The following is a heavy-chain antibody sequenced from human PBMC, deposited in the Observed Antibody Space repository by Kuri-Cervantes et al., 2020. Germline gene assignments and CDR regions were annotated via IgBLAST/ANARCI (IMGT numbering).Heavy chain of an antibody. CDR1: GFTFSSYG. CDR2: ISYDGSNK. D-gene: IGHD6-19*01. Sequence: GESLKISCAASGFTFSSYGMHWVRQAPGKGLEWVAVISYDGSNKYYADSVKGRFTISRDNSKNTLYLQMNSLRDEDTAVYYCAREEQWLVSVSDYWGQGTLVTVSS. J-gene: IGHJ4*02. V-gene: IGHV3-30*03. CDR3: AREEQWLVSVSDY.